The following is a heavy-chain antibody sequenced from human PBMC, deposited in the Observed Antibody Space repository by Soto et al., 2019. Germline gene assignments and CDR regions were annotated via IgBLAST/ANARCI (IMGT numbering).Heavy chain of an antibody. J-gene: IGHJ6*02. CDR2: IGTAGDP. V-gene: IGHV3-13*05. Sequence: PGGSLGLSCVASGFILSGYDMHWVRQATGEGLEWVSAIGTAGDPYYSGSVKGRFTISRGNAENSVYLQMNSLRAGDTAVYYCARAGYDSSGYYFYAMDVWGPGTTVTVSS. CDR3: ARAGYDSSGYYFYAMDV. D-gene: IGHD3-22*01. CDR1: GFILSGYD.